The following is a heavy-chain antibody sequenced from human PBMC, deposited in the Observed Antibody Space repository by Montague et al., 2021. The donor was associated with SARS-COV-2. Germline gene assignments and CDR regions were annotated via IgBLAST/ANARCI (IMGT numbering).Heavy chain of an antibody. CDR3: ARVSLAAAATRSDY. J-gene: IGHJ4*02. CDR1: GGSVSSGGYY. D-gene: IGHD6-13*01. V-gene: IGHV4-61*08. CDR2: MYYSGST. Sequence: SETLSLTCTVSGGSVSSGGYYWSWIRQPPGKGLEWIGDMYYSGSTNYNPSLKSRVTMSLDTSKNQFSLKLTSVTAADTAVYYCARVSLAAAATRSDYWGQGTLVTVSS.